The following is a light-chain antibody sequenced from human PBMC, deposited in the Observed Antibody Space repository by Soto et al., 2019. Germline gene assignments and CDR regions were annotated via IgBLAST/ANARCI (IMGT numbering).Light chain of an antibody. CDR3: QQYGSSTLT. CDR1: ESVSSNQ. CDR2: DAS. J-gene: IGKJ5*01. Sequence: PGERGALSCGASESVSSNQLAWYQQKPGLAPRLLIYDASSRASGIPERLSGSGSGTAFSLTISSLEPEDSAVYYCQQYGSSTLTFGQGTRLEIK. V-gene: IGKV3D-20*01.